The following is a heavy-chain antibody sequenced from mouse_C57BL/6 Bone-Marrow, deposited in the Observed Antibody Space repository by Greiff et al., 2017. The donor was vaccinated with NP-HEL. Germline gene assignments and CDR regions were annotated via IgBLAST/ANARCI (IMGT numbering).Heavy chain of an antibody. CDR3: ASTVVAPDV. CDR2: INPYNGGT. D-gene: IGHD1-1*01. V-gene: IGHV1-19*01. CDR1: GYTFTDYY. J-gene: IGHJ1*03. Sequence: EVKLQQSGPVLVKPGASVKMSCKASGYTFTDYYMNWVKQSHGKSLEWIGVINPYNGGTSYNQKFKGKATLTVDKSSSTAYMELNSLTSEDSAVYYCASTVVAPDVWGTGTTVTVSS.